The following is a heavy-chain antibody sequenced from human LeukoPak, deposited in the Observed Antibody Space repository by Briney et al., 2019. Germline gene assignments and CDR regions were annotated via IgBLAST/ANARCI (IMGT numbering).Heavy chain of an antibody. J-gene: IGHJ4*02. CDR2: MNPNSGNT. Sequence: ASVKVSCKASGYTFTSYDINWVRQATGQGLEWMGWMNPNSGNTGYAQKFQGRVTMTRNTSISTAYMELSSLRSEDTAVYYCARVTYYYGSGSYKPLGYWGQGTLVTVSS. V-gene: IGHV1-8*01. D-gene: IGHD3-10*01. CDR3: ARVTYYYGSGSYKPLGY. CDR1: GYTFTSYD.